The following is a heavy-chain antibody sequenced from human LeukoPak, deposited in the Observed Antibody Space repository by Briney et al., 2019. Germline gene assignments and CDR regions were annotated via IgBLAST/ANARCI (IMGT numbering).Heavy chain of an antibody. Sequence: TGGSLRLSCAASGFTVSSNYMSWVRQAPGKGLEWVSIIYSGGSTYYADSVKGRFTISRDNSKNTLYLQMNSLRAEDTAVYYCAIGSGSYRTPYYYMDVWGKGTTVTVSS. D-gene: IGHD3-10*01. CDR2: IYSGGST. J-gene: IGHJ6*03. CDR3: AIGSGSYRTPYYYMDV. V-gene: IGHV3-53*01. CDR1: GFTVSSNY.